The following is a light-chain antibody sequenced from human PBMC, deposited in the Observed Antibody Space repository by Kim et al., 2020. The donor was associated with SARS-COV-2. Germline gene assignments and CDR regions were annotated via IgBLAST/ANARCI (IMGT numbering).Light chain of an antibody. V-gene: IGLV2-8*01. CDR3: SSYAGSNNV. Sequence: PGQSVTSSGPGTGSDVGGYKYVCWYQQHTGKAPKLRIYEVSKRPSGVPDRFSGSKSGNTASLTVSGLQAEDEADYYCSSYAGSNNVFGTGTKVTVL. CDR1: GSDVGGYKY. J-gene: IGLJ1*01. CDR2: EVS.